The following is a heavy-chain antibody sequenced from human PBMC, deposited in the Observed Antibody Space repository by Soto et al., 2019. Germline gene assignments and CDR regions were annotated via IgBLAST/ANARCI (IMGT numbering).Heavy chain of an antibody. CDR3: ARDPSDYGDPGDY. CDR2: IWYDGSNK. J-gene: IGHJ4*02. D-gene: IGHD4-17*01. Sequence: ESGGGVVQPGRSLRLSCAASGFTFSSYGMHWVRQAPGKGLEWVAVIWYDGSNKYYADSVKGRFTISRDNSKNTLYLQMNSLRAEDTAVYYCARDPSDYGDPGDYWGQGTLVTVSS. CDR1: GFTFSSYG. V-gene: IGHV3-33*01.